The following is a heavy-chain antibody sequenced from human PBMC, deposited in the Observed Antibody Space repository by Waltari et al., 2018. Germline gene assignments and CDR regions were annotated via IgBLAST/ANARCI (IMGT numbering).Heavy chain of an antibody. Sequence: EVQLMESGGGLVKPGGSLGLSCAASGCRCSTYNMNWVRQAPGKGLEWVSSVSSNGAYIHYADSVRGRFTISRDNAKTSLYLQMNGLRDEDTAVYYCARGGWGFYLDLWGQGALVTVSS. D-gene: IGHD7-27*01. J-gene: IGHJ5*02. CDR1: GCRCSTYN. CDR2: VSSNGAYI. V-gene: IGHV3-21*01. CDR3: ARGGWGFYLDL.